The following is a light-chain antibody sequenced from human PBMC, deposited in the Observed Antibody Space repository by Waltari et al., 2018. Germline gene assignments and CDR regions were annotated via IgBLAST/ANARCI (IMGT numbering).Light chain of an antibody. CDR1: SSDVGSYKL. V-gene: IGLV2-23*01. CDR3: CSYAGSSTWV. CDR2: EGS. Sequence: QSALTQPAPVAWSPGQSLTIPCTGTSSDVGSYKLFSWYQQHPGKAPKLMIYEGSKRPSGVSNRFAGSKSGSTASLTLCGLQAEDEADYYCCSYAGSSTWVFGGETKQTVL. J-gene: IGLJ3*02.